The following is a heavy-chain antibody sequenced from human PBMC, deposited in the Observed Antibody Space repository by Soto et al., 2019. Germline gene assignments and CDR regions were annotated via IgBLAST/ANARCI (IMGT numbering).Heavy chain of an antibody. Sequence: KSSETLSLTCTVSSGSINENYYWNWIRQSPGKGLEWIGYVFHTGTTHYNPSLESRVTLSISTSKNQFSLTLTSVAASDTAIYYCARLYREHYDSSGYHHFDYWGRGTLVTVSS. D-gene: IGHD3-22*01. CDR2: VFHTGTT. CDR1: SGSINENYY. J-gene: IGHJ4*02. CDR3: ARLYREHYDSSGYHHFDY. V-gene: IGHV4-59*01.